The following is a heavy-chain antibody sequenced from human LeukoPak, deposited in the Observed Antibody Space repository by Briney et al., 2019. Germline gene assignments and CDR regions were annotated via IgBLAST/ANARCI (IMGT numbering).Heavy chain of an antibody. Sequence: GGSLRLSCAASGFTFSSYAMHWVRQAPGKGLEWVAVISYDGSNKYYADSVKGRFTISRDNSKNTLYLQMNSLRAEDTAVYYWAKNTPPYYDFFAGYYTLGYWGQGTLVTVSS. CDR2: ISYDGSNK. D-gene: IGHD3-9*01. V-gene: IGHV3-30*04. CDR1: GFTFSSYA. CDR3: AKNTPPYYDFFAGYYTLGY. J-gene: IGHJ4*02.